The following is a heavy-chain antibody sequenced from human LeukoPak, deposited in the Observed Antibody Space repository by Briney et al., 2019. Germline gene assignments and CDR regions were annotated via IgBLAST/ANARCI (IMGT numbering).Heavy chain of an antibody. CDR2: INPSGGST. Sequence: ASVKVSCKASGYTFTGYYMHWVRQAPGQGLEWMGIINPSGGSTSYAQKFQGRVTMTRDTSTSTVYMELSSLRSEDTAVYYCARESGSYGAFDIWGQGTMVTVSS. CDR3: ARESGSYGAFDI. J-gene: IGHJ3*02. D-gene: IGHD1-26*01. CDR1: GYTFTGYY. V-gene: IGHV1-46*01.